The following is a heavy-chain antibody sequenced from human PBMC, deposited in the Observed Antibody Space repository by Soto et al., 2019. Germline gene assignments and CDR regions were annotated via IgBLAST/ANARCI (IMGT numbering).Heavy chain of an antibody. CDR2: INHSGST. V-gene: IGHV4-34*01. J-gene: IGHJ4*02. CDR3: ARRRLSTVTTARYFDY. Sequence: SETLSLTCAVYGGSFSGYYWSWIRQPPGKGLEWIGEINHSGSTNYNPSLKSRVTISVDTSKNQFSLKLSSVTAADTAVYYCARRRLSTVTTARYFDYWGQGTLVTVSS. CDR1: GGSFSGYY. D-gene: IGHD4-17*01.